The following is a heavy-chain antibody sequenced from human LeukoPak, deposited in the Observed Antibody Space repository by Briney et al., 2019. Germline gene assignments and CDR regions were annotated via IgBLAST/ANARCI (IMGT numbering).Heavy chain of an antibody. CDR2: IYYSGST. D-gene: IGHD1-26*01. Sequence: SETLSLTCTVSGGSVSSGSYYWRWIRQPPGKGLEWIGYIYYSGSTNYNPSLKSRVTISVDTSKNQFSLKLSSVTAADTAVYYCARDPVGATGMDVWGQGTTVTVS. J-gene: IGHJ6*02. V-gene: IGHV4-61*01. CDR3: ARDPVGATGMDV. CDR1: GGSVSSGSYY.